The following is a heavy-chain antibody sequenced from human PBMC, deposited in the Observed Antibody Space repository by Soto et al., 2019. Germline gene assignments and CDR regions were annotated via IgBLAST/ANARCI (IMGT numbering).Heavy chain of an antibody. J-gene: IGHJ3*01. CDR1: GFTFNNYG. Sequence: QVQLVESGGGVVQPGRSLRLSCAASGFTFNNYGMHWVRQAPGKGLEWVAAISNDGSDKYYADSVKGRLTISRDNSKNTVYLQMTSLRAEDTAVYYCSTDRAIAASHGIDWGQGTMVTVYS. V-gene: IGHV3-30*03. CDR2: ISNDGSDK. D-gene: IGHD6-13*01. CDR3: STDRAIAASHGID.